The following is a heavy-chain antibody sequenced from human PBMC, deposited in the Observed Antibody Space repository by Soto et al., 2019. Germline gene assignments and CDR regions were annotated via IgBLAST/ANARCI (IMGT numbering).Heavy chain of an antibody. V-gene: IGHV4-30-4*01. Sequence: QVQLQESGPGLVKPSQTLSLTCTVSGGSISSGDYYWSWIRQPPGKGLEWIGYIYYSGSTYYNPSLKSRVTISVDTSKNQFSLKLSSVTAADTAVYYCARATSRPQWLVSDFDYWGQGTLVTVSS. CDR1: GGSISSGDYY. D-gene: IGHD6-19*01. CDR3: ARATSRPQWLVSDFDY. CDR2: IYYSGST. J-gene: IGHJ4*02.